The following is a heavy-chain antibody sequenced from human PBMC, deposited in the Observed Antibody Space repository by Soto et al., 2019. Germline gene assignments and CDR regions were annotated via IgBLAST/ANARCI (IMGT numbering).Heavy chain of an antibody. Sequence: PGGSLRLSCAASGFNFSSYAMHWVRQAPGKGLEWVAVISYDGSNKYYADSVKGRFTISRDNSKNTLYLQMNSLRAEDTAVYYCARGSKDGYMDYWGQGTLVTVSS. D-gene: IGHD4-4*01. J-gene: IGHJ4*02. CDR3: ARGSKDGYMDY. CDR1: GFNFSSYA. CDR2: ISYDGSNK. V-gene: IGHV3-30-3*01.